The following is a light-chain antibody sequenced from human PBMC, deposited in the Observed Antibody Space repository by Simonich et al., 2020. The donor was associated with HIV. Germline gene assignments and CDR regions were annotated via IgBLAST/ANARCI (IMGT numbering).Light chain of an antibody. CDR1: QVISSY. CDR2: AAT. V-gene: IGKV1-9*01. CDR3: QHLNSFPLT. J-gene: IGKJ3*01. Sequence: IQLTQSPSFLSASVGDRVTITCRASQVISSYLAWYLQKPGKAPKILIYAATTLQSGVPSRFSGSGSGTEFTLTISSLQPEDFATYYCQHLNSFPLTFGPGTKVDIK.